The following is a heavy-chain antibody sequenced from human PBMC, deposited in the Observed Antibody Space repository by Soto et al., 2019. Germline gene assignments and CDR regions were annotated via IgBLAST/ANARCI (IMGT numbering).Heavy chain of an antibody. CDR1: GFTFNSYW. V-gene: IGHV3-74*01. CDR3: VSDSHGDY. CDR2: IDGDEDSTT. J-gene: IGHJ4*02. Sequence: EVQLVESGGGLVQPGGSLRLSCAASGFTFNSYWMQWVRHAPGKGLEWVSRIDGDEDSTTNYADSVKGRFTISRDKVKNTLYLKMNSLRAEATAVYYCVSDSHGDYWGQGTLVTVSS.